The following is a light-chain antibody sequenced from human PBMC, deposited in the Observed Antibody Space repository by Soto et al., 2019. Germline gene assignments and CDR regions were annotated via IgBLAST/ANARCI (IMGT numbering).Light chain of an antibody. J-gene: IGLJ2*01. CDR2: EVY. CDR3: CSYAGPGTFLL. CDR1: SSDVGSYNF. Sequence: QSALTQPASVSGSPGQSITISCTGTSSDVGSYNFVSWYQQHPGKAPKLMISEVYKRPSGVSNRFSGSKSGNTASLTISGLQADDEADYFFCSYAGPGTFLLFGGGTTVTVL. V-gene: IGLV2-23*02.